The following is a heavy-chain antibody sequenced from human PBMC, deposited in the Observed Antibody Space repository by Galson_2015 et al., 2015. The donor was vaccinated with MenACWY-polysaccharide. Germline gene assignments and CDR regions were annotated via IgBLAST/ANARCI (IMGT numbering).Heavy chain of an antibody. CDR3: ARVAGRDPFDY. CDR2: TYYRSKWYN. J-gene: IGHJ4*02. Sequence: CAISGDSVSSNSAAWSWIRQSPSRGLEWLGRTYYRSKWYNDYAVSVKNRITINPDTSKNQFSLQLNSVTPEDTAVYYCARVAGRDPFDYWGQGTLVTVSS. D-gene: IGHD6-19*01. V-gene: IGHV6-1*01. CDR1: GDSVSSNSAA.